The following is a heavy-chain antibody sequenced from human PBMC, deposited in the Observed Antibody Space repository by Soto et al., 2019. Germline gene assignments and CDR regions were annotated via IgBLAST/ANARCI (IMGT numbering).Heavy chain of an antibody. CDR3: ARVGRSYYKY. CDR1: GFTFSSYE. J-gene: IGHJ4*02. V-gene: IGHV3-48*03. D-gene: IGHD3-10*01. CDR2: ISSSGSTI. Sequence: EVQLVESGGGLVQPGGSPRLSCAASGFTFSSYEMNWVRQAPGKGLEWVSYISSSGSTIYYADSVKGRFTISRDNAKNSLDLQMNSLRAEDKAVYYCARVGRSYYKYWGQGTLVTVSS.